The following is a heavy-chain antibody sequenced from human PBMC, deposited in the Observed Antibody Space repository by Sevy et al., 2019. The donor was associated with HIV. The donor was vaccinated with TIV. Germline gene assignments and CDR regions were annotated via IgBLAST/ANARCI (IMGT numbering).Heavy chain of an antibody. V-gene: IGHV3-48*03. CDR3: AREQLASAGGGLDH. J-gene: IGHJ5*02. Sequence: GGSLRLSCVASGFTFSDYDMNWVRQSPGRGLEWIAYTTGSGRNRYYADSVKGRFIISRDNAKSSVFLEMNTLRDEDTALYSCAREQLASAGGGLDHWGQGILVTVSS. D-gene: IGHD6-13*01. CDR1: GFTFSDYD. CDR2: TTGSGRNR.